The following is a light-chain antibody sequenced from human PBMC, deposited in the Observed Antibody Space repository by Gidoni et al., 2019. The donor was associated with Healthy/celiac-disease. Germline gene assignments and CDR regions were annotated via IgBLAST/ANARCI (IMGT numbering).Light chain of an antibody. CDR3: QQYGSSPPIT. V-gene: IGKV3-20*01. CDR2: GVS. CDR1: QSVCSSY. J-gene: IGKJ5*01. Sequence: EIVLTQPPGTLSLSPGERATLSCRASQSVCSSYLAWYQQKPGQAPRLLIYGVSSRATGSPDRFSGSGSGTDFTLTISRLEPEDFAVYYCQQYGSSPPITFGQGTRLEIK.